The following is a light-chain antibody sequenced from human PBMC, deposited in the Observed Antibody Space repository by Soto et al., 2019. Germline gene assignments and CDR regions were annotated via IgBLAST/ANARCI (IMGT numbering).Light chain of an antibody. CDR1: QSVLCSSNNKNY. CDR2: WAS. CDR3: QQYYTTAPLT. J-gene: IGKJ4*01. V-gene: IGKV4-1*01. Sequence: DIVMTQSPDSLAVSLGEGATINCKSSQSVLCSSNNKNYLAWYQQKPGQPPKLLIYWASTRGSGVPDRFSGSGSGTDFALTISRLQAEDLAVYYCQQYYTTAPLTFGGGTKVEIK.